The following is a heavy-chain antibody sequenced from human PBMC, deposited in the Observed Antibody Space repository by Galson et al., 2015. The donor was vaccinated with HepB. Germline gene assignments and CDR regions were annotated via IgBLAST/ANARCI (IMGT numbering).Heavy chain of an antibody. CDR1: GGTFSSYA. CDR2: IIPIFGTA. CDR3: ARGSYDSSGYYPFLPHY. V-gene: IGHV1-69*13. D-gene: IGHD3-22*01. Sequence: SVKVSCKASGGTFSSYAISWVRQAPGQGLEWMGGIIPIFGTANYAQKFQGRVTITADESTSTAYMELSSLRSEDTAVYYCARGSYDSSGYYPFLPHYWGQGTLVTVSS. J-gene: IGHJ4*02.